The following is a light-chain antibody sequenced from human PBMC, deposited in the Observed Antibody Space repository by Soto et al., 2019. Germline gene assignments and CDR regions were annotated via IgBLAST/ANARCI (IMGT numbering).Light chain of an antibody. CDR3: CSYAGSNTLV. CDR2: DVT. V-gene: IGLV2-11*01. CDR1: SSDVGGYKY. J-gene: IGLJ2*01. Sequence: QSALTQPRSVSGSPGQSVTISCTGTSSDVGGYKYVSWYQQHPGKAPKLKIYDVTKRPSGVPDRFSGSKSGNTASLTISGLQVEDEADYYCCSYAGSNTLVFGGGTKLTVL.